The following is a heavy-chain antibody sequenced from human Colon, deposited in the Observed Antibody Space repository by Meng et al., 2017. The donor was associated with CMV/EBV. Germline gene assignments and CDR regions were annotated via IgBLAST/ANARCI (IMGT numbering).Heavy chain of an antibody. V-gene: IGHV4-34*01. CDR3: AGILFAAAAGGWGGY. CDR1: GGYCCGYY. Sequence: QVRRKQGGAGTLRPSGTLALPSAVYGGYCCGYYWSRIRRPPGKGLEWIVEINHSGSTNYNPSLKSRVTISVDTSKNQFSLKLSSVTAADTAVYYCAGILFAAAAGGWGGYWGQGTLVTVSS. CDR2: INHSGST. J-gene: IGHJ4*02. D-gene: IGHD6-13*01.